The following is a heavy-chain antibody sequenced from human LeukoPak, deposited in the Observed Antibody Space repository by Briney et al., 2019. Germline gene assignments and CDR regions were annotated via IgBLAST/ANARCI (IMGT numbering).Heavy chain of an antibody. Sequence: GGSLRLSCAASGFTFSSCGMHWVRQAPGKGLEWVAFIRYDGSNKYYADSVKGRFTISRDNSKNTLYLQMNSLRAEDTAVYYCARDQYYYDSSGYYRPGMDVWGQGTTVTVSS. D-gene: IGHD3-22*01. V-gene: IGHV3-30*02. CDR3: ARDQYYYDSSGYYRPGMDV. J-gene: IGHJ6*02. CDR2: IRYDGSNK. CDR1: GFTFSSCG.